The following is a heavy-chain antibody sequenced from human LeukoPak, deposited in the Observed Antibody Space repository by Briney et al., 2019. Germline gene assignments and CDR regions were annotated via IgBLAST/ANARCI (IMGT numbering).Heavy chain of an antibody. V-gene: IGHV3-64D*09. CDR1: GFTFSRYA. Sequence: GGPLRFSCSASGFTFSRYAMHWVGQAPGKGLEYVSGTNDNGGRTHYGDSVKGRFSISRDNSKNTLHLQMSTLRAEDTALYYCVKDVGGSYAFDYWGQGILVTVAS. CDR3: VKDVGGSYAFDY. J-gene: IGHJ4*02. D-gene: IGHD1-26*01. CDR2: TNDNGGRT.